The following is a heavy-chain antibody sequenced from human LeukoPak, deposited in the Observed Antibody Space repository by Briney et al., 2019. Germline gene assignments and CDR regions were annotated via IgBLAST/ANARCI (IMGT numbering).Heavy chain of an antibody. Sequence: ASVKVSCKASGYTFTSYYMHWVRQAPGQGLEWMGIINPSGSSTSYAQKFQGRVTMTRDTSTSTVYMELSSLRSEDTAVYYCAKYDYGGNPNEYYFDYWGQGTLVTVSS. CDR3: AKYDYGGNPNEYYFDY. J-gene: IGHJ4*02. CDR2: INPSGSST. V-gene: IGHV1-46*01. D-gene: IGHD4-23*01. CDR1: GYTFTSYY.